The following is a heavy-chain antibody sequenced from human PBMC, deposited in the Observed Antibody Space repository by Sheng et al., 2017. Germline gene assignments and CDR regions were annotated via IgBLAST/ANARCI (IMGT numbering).Heavy chain of an antibody. Sequence: VQLLESGGDLVQPGGSLRLSCAASGFTFSSYALYWVRQAPGKGLDWVALISHDGNNKWYAESVKGRFTISRDNSKNTLYLQMNSLSSEDTAVYFCAKDRERQPYYGMDVWGQGTTVTVSS. V-gene: IGHV3-30*04. CDR2: ISHDGNNK. CDR3: AKDRERQPYYGMDV. D-gene: IGHD6-13*01. CDR1: GFTFSSYA. J-gene: IGHJ6*02.